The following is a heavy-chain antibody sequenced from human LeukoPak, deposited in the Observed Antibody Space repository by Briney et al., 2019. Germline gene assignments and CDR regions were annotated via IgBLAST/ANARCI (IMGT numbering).Heavy chain of an antibody. V-gene: IGHV4-34*01. CDR1: GGSFSGYY. D-gene: IGHD5-18*01. J-gene: IGHJ6*03. CDR2: INHSGST. Sequence: SETLSLTCAVYGGSFSGYYWSWIRQPPGKGLEWIGEINHSGSTNYNPSLKSRVTISVDTSKNQFSLKLSSVTAADTAVYYCASSSRGYSYYYYYMDVWGKGTTVTVSS. CDR3: ASSSRGYSYYYYYMDV.